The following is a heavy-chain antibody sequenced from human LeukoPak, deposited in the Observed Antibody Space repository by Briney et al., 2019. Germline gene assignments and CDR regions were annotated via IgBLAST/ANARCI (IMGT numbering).Heavy chain of an antibody. V-gene: IGHV3-30*18. CDR2: ISYDGSNK. CDR3: AKENYCSGGSCYRWRVYYYYGMDV. CDR1: GFTFSSYG. Sequence: PGESLRLSCAASGFTFSSYGMHWVRQAPGKGLEWVAVISYDGSNKYYADSVKGRFTISRDNSKNTLYLQMNSLRAEDTAVYYCAKENYCSGGSCYRWRVYYYYGMDVWGQGTTVTVSS. J-gene: IGHJ6*02. D-gene: IGHD2-15*01.